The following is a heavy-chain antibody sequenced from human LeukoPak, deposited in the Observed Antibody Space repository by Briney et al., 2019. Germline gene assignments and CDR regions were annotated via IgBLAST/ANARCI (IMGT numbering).Heavy chain of an antibody. Sequence: GESLQISCKGSGYSFTSYWIGWVRQMPGKGLEWMGIIYPGDFDTRYSPSFQGQVTISADKSISTAYLQWRSLKASDTAIYYCARGSIAAAGLSYFDYWGQGTLVTVSS. J-gene: IGHJ4*02. CDR3: ARGSIAAAGLSYFDY. CDR1: GYSFTSYW. V-gene: IGHV5-51*01. CDR2: IYPGDFDT. D-gene: IGHD6-13*01.